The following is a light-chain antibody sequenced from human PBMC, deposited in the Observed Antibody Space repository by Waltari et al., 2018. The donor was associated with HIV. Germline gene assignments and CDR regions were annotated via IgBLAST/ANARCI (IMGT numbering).Light chain of an antibody. CDR3: SSYSSGDTLDYV. Sequence: QSALTQPAPVSGSPGQSITISCTATTSDIGGYKYVSWYHQRPREAPKPIIYDVTDRSSGTNRPSVVSNRFSGSKSGNTASLTISGLRAEDEADYYCSSYSSGDTLDYVFGTGTRVTVL. CDR2: DVTDRSSGT. CDR1: TSDIGGYKY. J-gene: IGLJ1*01. V-gene: IGLV2-14*01.